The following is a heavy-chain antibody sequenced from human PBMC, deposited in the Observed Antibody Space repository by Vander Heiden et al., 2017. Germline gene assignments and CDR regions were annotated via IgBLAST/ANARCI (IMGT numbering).Heavy chain of an antibody. Sequence: EVQLLESGGGLVQPGGSLRLSCAASGFTFSSYAMSWVRQAPGKGLEWVSAISGSGGSTYYADSVKGRFTISRDNSKNTLYLQMNSLRAEDTAVYYCAKSGYCSSTSCYRFYYYYGMDVWGQGTTVTVS. J-gene: IGHJ6*02. CDR2: ISGSGGST. V-gene: IGHV3-23*01. CDR3: AKSGYCSSTSCYRFYYYYGMDV. CDR1: GFTFSSYA. D-gene: IGHD2-2*02.